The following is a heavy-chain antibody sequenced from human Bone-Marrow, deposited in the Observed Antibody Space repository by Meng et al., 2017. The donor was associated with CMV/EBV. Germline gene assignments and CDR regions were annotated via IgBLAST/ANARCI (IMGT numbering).Heavy chain of an antibody. V-gene: IGHV1-69*05. J-gene: IGHJ3*01. D-gene: IGHD3-3*01. CDR1: RGTFSSYV. CDR3: ARGDFWSGHPEMVMVDF. CDR2: IPLFGEA. Sequence: SVKVSCKPSRGTFSSYVIRWVRQVPGEGLEWMGGIPLFGEAKSAQKFQGRLTITTDVSMSTAYMELSSLRSDDTAVYYCARGDFWSGHPEMVMVDFWGQGTMVTVSS.